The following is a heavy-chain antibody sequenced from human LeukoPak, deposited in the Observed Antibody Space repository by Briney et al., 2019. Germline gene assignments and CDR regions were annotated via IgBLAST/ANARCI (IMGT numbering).Heavy chain of an antibody. Sequence: SETLSLTCTVSGGSISSYYWSWIRQPAGKGLEWIGRIYTSGSTNYNPSLKSRVTMSVDTSKNQFSLKLSSVTAADTAVYYCARGDFWSGYQPPWGYYYMDVWGKGTTVTVSS. CDR3: ARGDFWSGYQPPWGYYYMDV. J-gene: IGHJ6*03. CDR2: IYTSGST. V-gene: IGHV4-4*07. CDR1: GGSISSYY. D-gene: IGHD3-3*01.